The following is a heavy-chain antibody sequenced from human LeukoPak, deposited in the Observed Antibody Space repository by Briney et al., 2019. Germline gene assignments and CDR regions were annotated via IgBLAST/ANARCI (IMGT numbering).Heavy chain of an antibody. CDR1: GGSISGGTYY. Sequence: YPSETLSLTCTVSGGSISGGTYYWGWIRQSPGKGLEWIASIYYSGSTYYSPSLKSRVTISVDTSKNQFSLKVSSVTAADTAVYYCARDRARTTDVIDFWAQGTLVTVSS. V-gene: IGHV4-39*02. J-gene: IGHJ4*02. CDR3: ARDRARTTDVIDF. D-gene: IGHD1-1*01. CDR2: IYYSGST.